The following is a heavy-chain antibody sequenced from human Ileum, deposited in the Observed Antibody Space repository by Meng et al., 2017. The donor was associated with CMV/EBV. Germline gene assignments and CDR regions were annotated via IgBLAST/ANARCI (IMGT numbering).Heavy chain of an antibody. CDR3: ARGGPGAFDI. Sequence: GESLKISCAASRFTFSDYSMNWVRQAPGKGLEWVSSISSTSTYIYYADSLKGRFTISRDNAKNSLYLQMNSLGAEDTADYYCARGGPGAFDIWGQGTMVTVSS. D-gene: IGHD3-16*01. CDR1: RFTFSDYS. CDR2: ISSTSTYI. J-gene: IGHJ3*02. V-gene: IGHV3-21*01.